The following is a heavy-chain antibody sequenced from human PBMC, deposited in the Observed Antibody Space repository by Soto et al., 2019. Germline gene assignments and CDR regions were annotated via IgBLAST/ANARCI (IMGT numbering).Heavy chain of an antibody. J-gene: IGHJ4*02. D-gene: IGHD3-3*01. CDR1: GDTIRSDY. Sequence: SETLSLTCSVSGDTIRSDYWNWIRQPPGKRLEWIGYISYTGSTNYNPSLRSRVTMSLDTSKNQFSLKLSSVTAADTAVYYCARLRPDITIFGVVIGDNFDYWGQGTLVTVSS. CDR2: ISYTGST. V-gene: IGHV4-59*08. CDR3: ARLRPDITIFGVVIGDNFDY.